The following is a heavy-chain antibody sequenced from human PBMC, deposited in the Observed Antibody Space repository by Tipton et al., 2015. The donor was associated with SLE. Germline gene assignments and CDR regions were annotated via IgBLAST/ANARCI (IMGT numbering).Heavy chain of an antibody. V-gene: IGHV4-59*11. CDR2: ISYSGST. J-gene: IGHJ6*02. CDR3: AREATVGTYCYGMDV. D-gene: IGHD4-23*01. CDR1: GGSISSHY. Sequence: TLSLTCIVSGGSISSHYWTWIRQPPGKGLEWIGYISYSGSTKYNPSLKSRVTVSVDTSKNQFSLKLSSVTAADTAVYYCAREATVGTYCYGMDVWGQGTTVTVSS.